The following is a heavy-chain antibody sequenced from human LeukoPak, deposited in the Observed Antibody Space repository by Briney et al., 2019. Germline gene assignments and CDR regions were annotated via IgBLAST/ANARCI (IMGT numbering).Heavy chain of an antibody. CDR2: ISSSRSNTI. Sequence: PGGSLRLSCAASGFTFSIYEMNWVRQAPGKGPEWVSYISSSRSNTIYYADSVKGRFTISRDNAKNSLYLQMNSLRAEDMAVYYCARGRFGSCWGQGTLVTVSS. D-gene: IGHD6-13*01. V-gene: IGHV3-48*03. J-gene: IGHJ1*01. CDR1: GFTFSIYE. CDR3: ARGRFGSC.